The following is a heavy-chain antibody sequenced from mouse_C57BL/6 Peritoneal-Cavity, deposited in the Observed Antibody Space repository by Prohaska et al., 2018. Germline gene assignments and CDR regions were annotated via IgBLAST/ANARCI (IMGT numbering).Heavy chain of an antibody. CDR2: IHPSDSDT. J-gene: IGHJ2*01. Sequence: QVQLQQPGAELVKPGASVKVSCKASGYTFTSSWMHWVKQRPGQGLEWIGMIHPSDSDTNYKKKFKGNATLTVDKSSSTAYMQLSSLTSEDSAVYYCAANWDYWGQGTTLTVSS. V-gene: IGHV1-74*01. CDR1: GYTFTSSW. D-gene: IGHD4-1*01. CDR3: AANWDY.